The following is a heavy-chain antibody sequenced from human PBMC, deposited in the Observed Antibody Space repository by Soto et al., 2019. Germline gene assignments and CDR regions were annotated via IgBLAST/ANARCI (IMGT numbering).Heavy chain of an antibody. D-gene: IGHD3-22*01. J-gene: IGHJ3*02. CDR1: GGTFSSYA. V-gene: IGHV1-69*13. CDR3: ERVRPKSVYDSSGYDAFDI. Sequence: ASVKVSCKASGGTFSSYAISWVRQAPGQGLEWMGGIIPIFGTANYAQKFQGRVTITADESTSTAYMELSSLRSEDTAVYYCERVRPKSVYDSSGYDAFDIWGQGTMVTVSS. CDR2: IIPIFGTA.